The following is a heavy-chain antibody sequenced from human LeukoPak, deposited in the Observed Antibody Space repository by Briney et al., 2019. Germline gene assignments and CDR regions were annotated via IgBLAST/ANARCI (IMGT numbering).Heavy chain of an antibody. V-gene: IGHV4-30-4*07. CDR3: ARVVKAAVNNWIDT. J-gene: IGHJ5*02. Sequence: PSETLSLTCAVSGDSISSGGYSWSWMPQTPGKGLEWIAYIHDSGSTYNNPSLKTRPSISIDTPKNQLFLKLKSASAGDTAVYYCARVVKAAVNNWIDTWGQGTLVTVSS. D-gene: IGHD6-13*01. CDR1: GDSISSGGYS. CDR2: IHDSGST.